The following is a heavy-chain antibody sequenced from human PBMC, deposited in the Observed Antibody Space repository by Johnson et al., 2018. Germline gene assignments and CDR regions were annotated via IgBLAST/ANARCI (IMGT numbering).Heavy chain of an antibody. CDR1: GGSISSYY. CDR2: IYYSGST. CDR3: ARGQSRPSASATYYYMDG. J-gene: IGHJ6*03. V-gene: IGHV4-59*01. Sequence: QVQLQESGPGLVKPSETLSLTCTVSGGSISSYYWSWIRQSPGKGLEWIGYIYYSGSTNYNPSLKSRVTISVDTSKTQFSLKLSSVTAADTAVYYCARGQSRPSASATYYYMDGWGKGTTVTGSS.